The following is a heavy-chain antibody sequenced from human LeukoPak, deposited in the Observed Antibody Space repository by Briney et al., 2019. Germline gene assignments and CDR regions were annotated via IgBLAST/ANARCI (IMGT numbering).Heavy chain of an antibody. CDR1: GGSLSGYY. CDR2: IKESEKT. CDR3: AREGLRNVHNPLGY. D-gene: IGHD5-24*01. J-gene: IGHJ4*02. V-gene: IGHV4-34*01. Sequence: SETLSLTFAVYGGSLSGYYWSWIRQPPGKGLEWIGEIKESEKTNYNPSLKSRVPISIDTSKNQFSLKLSSVTAADTAVYYCAREGLRNVHNPLGYWGQGTLVTVSS.